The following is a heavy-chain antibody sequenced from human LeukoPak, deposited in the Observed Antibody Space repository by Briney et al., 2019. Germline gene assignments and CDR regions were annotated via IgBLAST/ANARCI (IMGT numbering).Heavy chain of an antibody. CDR1: GGSISSGSYY. Sequence: SQTLSLTCTVSGGSISSGSYYWSWIRQPAGKGLEWIGRIYTSGSTNYNPSLKSRVTISVDTSKNQFSLKLSSVTAADTAVYYCARGIVVVPAADYYYYYMDVWGKGTTVTVSS. V-gene: IGHV4-61*02. CDR3: ARGIVVVPAADYYYYYMDV. D-gene: IGHD2-2*01. J-gene: IGHJ6*03. CDR2: IYTSGST.